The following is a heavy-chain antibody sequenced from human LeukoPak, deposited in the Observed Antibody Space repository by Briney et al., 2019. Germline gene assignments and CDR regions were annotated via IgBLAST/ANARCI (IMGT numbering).Heavy chain of an antibody. Sequence: GRSLRLSCAASGFTFSDYGLHWVRQAPGKGLEWVAVVWYDGNKKYYTDSVRGRFTFSRDNSKNTAFLQMDSLRAEDTAVYYCVRDWSSGGNAFDVWGQGTRVTVPS. D-gene: IGHD2-15*01. CDR2: VWYDGNKK. CDR3: VRDWSSGGNAFDV. V-gene: IGHV3-33*01. CDR1: GFTFSDYG. J-gene: IGHJ3*01.